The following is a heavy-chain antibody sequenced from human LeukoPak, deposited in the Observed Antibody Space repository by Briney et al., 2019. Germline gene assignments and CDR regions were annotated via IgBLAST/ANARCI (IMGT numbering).Heavy chain of an antibody. CDR3: AKDLPSYYYDSSGYYRY. D-gene: IGHD3-22*01. CDR2: ISGSGGGT. V-gene: IGHV3-23*01. J-gene: IGHJ4*02. CDR1: GFTFSSYA. Sequence: GGSLRLSCAASGFTFSSYAMSWVRQAPGKGLEWVSAISGSGGGTYYADSVKGRFTISRDNSKNTLYLQMNSLRAEDTAVYYCAKDLPSYYYDSSGYYRYWGQGTLVTVSS.